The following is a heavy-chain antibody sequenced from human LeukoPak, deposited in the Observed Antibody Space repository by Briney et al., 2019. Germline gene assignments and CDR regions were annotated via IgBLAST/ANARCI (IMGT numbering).Heavy chain of an antibody. Sequence: ASVKVSCKASGYTFTGYYMHWVRQAPGQGLEWMGRINPNSGGTNYVQKFQGRVTMTRDTSISTAYMELSRLRSDDTAVYYCARVPAMVRGVLNWFDPWGQGTLVTVSS. J-gene: IGHJ5*02. V-gene: IGHV1-2*02. CDR1: GYTFTGYY. D-gene: IGHD3-10*01. CDR3: ARVPAMVRGVLNWFDP. CDR2: INPNSGGT.